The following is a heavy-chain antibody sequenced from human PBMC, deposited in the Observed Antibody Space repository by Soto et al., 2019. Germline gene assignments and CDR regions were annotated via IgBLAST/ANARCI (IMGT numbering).Heavy chain of an antibody. D-gene: IGHD3-3*01. Sequence: PSETLSLTCTVSGGSISSSSYYWGWIRQPPGKGLEWIGSIYYSGSTYYNPSLKSRVTISVDTSKNQFSLKLSSVTAADTAVYYCARHRADYDFWSGYYTRYWFDPWGQGTLVTVSS. J-gene: IGHJ5*02. CDR1: GGSISSSSYY. CDR3: ARHRADYDFWSGYYTRYWFDP. V-gene: IGHV4-39*01. CDR2: IYYSGST.